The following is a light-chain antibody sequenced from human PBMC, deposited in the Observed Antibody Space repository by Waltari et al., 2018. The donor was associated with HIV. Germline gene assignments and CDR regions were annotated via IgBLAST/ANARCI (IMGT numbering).Light chain of an antibody. CDR3: CSYAGSYTDV. J-gene: IGLJ1*01. CDR2: DVS. V-gene: IGLV2-11*01. Sequence: QFALTQPLSVPGSPGQSVTISCTGTTSDVGGYNYVSWYQQHPGKAPKLMIYDVSKRPSGVPDRFSGSKSGNTASLTISGLQAEDEADYYCCSYAGSYTDVFGTGTKVTVL. CDR1: TSDVGGYNY.